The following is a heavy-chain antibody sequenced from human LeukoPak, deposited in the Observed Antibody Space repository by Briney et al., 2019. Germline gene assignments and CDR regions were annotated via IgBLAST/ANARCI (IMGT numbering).Heavy chain of an antibody. J-gene: IGHJ4*02. CDR2: INHSGST. D-gene: IGHD5-12*01. V-gene: IGHV4-34*01. CDR3: ARAVRRGYSGYGQDIDY. CDR1: GGSFSGYY. Sequence: SETLSLTCAVYGGSFSGYYWSWIRQPPGKGLEWIGEINHSGSTNYNPSLKSRVTISVDTSKNQFSLKLSSVTAADTAVYYCARAVRRGYSGYGQDIDYWGQGTLVTVSS.